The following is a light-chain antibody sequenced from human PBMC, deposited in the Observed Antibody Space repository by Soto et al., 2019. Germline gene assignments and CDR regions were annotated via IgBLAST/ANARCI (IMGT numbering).Light chain of an antibody. V-gene: IGKV3-20*01. Sequence: EIVLTQSPGTLSLSPGERATLSCRASQSVSSSYLAWYQQKPGQAPRLLIYGASSRATGIPDRFSGSGSGKDFTLTISRLEPEDFAVYYCQQYGSSPVTFGQGTKVEIK. CDR3: QQYGSSPVT. CDR2: GAS. CDR1: QSVSSSY. J-gene: IGKJ1*01.